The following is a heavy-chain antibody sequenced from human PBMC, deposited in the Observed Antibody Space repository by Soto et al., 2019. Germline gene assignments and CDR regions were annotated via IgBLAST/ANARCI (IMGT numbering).Heavy chain of an antibody. CDR3: AKVGGAARPLFFYYMDV. Sequence: EVQLLESGGGLVQPGGSLRLSCAASGFTFSSYAMSWVRQAPGKGLEWVSAISGSGGSTYYADSVKCRFTISRDNSKNTLYLQMNSLRAEDTAVYYCAKVGGAARPLFFYYMDVWGKGTTVTVSS. V-gene: IGHV3-23*01. D-gene: IGHD6-6*01. CDR1: GFTFSSYA. J-gene: IGHJ6*03. CDR2: ISGSGGST.